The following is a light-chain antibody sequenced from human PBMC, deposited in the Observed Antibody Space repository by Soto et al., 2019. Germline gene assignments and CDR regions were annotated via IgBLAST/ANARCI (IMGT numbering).Light chain of an antibody. J-gene: IGLJ1*01. Sequence: QSVLTQSPSASGTPGQRVTISCSGSSSNIGSSIVNWYQQLPGTAPKLLIYNNNQRPSGVPDRFSGSKSGTSASLAISGLQSEDEAAYYCAAWDDSLNGYVFGTGTKLTVL. V-gene: IGLV1-44*01. CDR1: SSNIGSSI. CDR3: AAWDDSLNGYV. CDR2: NNN.